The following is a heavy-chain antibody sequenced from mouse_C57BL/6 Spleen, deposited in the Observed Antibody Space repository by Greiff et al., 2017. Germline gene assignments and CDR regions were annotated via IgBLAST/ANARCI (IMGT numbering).Heavy chain of an antibody. Sequence: VQLQQSGAEPVRPGASVKLSCTASGFNIKDDYMHWVKQRPEQGLEWIGWIDPENGDTEYASKFQGKATITADTSSNTAYLQLSSLTSEDTAVYYCTNLGAMDYWGQGTSVTVSS. CDR1: GFNIKDDY. CDR2: IDPENGDT. V-gene: IGHV14-4*01. J-gene: IGHJ4*01. CDR3: TNLGAMDY.